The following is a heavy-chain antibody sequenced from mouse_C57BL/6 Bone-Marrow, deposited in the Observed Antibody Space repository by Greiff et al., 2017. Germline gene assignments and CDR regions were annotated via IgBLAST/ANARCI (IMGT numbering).Heavy chain of an antibody. V-gene: IGHV1-69*01. Sequence: QVQLQQPGAELVMPGASVKLSCKASGYTFTSYWMHWVKQRPGQGLEWIGEIDPSDSYTNYNQKFKGKSTLTVDKSSSTAYMQLSSLTSEDSAVYYCARVTGYGHFDYWGQVTTLTVSS. J-gene: IGHJ2*01. D-gene: IGHD3-2*02. CDR3: ARVTGYGHFDY. CDR2: IDPSDSYT. CDR1: GYTFTSYW.